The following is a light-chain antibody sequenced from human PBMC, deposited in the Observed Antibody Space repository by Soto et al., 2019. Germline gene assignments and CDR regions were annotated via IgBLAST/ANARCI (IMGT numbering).Light chain of an antibody. J-gene: IGKJ3*01. V-gene: IGKV3-20*01. CDR1: QSVSRNY. CDR3: HHYGDSPIYT. Sequence: EIVLTQSPGTLSLSPGATATLSCRASQSVSRNYLAWFQQKPGQAPRLLIHGASSRAAGTPDRFGGSGSGTAFTLTISRLEPEDFAVYYCHHYGDSPIYTFGPGTKVDIK. CDR2: GAS.